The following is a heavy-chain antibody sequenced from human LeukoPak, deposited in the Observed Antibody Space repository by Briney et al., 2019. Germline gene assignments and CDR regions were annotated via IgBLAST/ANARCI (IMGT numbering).Heavy chain of an antibody. Sequence: PGRSLRLSCAASGFTFSSYGMHWVRQAPGKGLEWVAVIWYDGSNKYYADSVKGRFTISRDNSKNTLYLQMNRLRAEDTAVYYCARERWSGESNDAFDIWGQGTMVTVSS. CDR2: IWYDGSNK. J-gene: IGHJ3*02. D-gene: IGHD7-27*01. V-gene: IGHV3-33*01. CDR1: GFTFSSYG. CDR3: ARERWSGESNDAFDI.